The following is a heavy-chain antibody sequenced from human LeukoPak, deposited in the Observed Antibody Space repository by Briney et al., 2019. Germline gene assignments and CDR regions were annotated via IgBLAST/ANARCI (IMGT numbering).Heavy chain of an antibody. V-gene: IGHV3-21*01. CDR1: GFTFSSYS. J-gene: IGHJ4*02. Sequence: GGALRLSCAASGFTFSSYSMNWVRQAPGKGLEGVSSISSSSSYIYYADSVKGRFTISRDNAKNSLYLQMNSLRAEDTAVYYWARDSEWTTPFDYWGQGTLVTVSS. CDR2: ISSSSSYI. D-gene: IGHD3-3*01. CDR3: ARDSEWTTPFDY.